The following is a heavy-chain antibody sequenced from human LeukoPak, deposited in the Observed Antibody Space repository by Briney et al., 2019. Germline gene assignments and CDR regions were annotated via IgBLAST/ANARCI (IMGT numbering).Heavy chain of an antibody. CDR1: GYTFTSYG. J-gene: IGHJ6*03. CDR3: AFSSYYLQGNYYYMDV. CDR2: ISGYNGNT. Sequence: ASVKVSCKASGYTFTSYGISWVRQAPGQGLEWMGWISGYNGNTNYAQNLQGRVTITTDTSTSTDYMELRSLRSDDTAVYYCAFSSYYLQGNYYYMDVWGKGTTVTVSS. D-gene: IGHD1-26*01. V-gene: IGHV1-18*01.